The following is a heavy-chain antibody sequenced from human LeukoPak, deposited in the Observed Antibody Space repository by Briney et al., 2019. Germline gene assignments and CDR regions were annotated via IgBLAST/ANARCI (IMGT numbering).Heavy chain of an antibody. CDR2: IYHSGST. CDR3: ARVVSGITIEVGVYYYMDV. CDR1: GYSISSGYY. D-gene: IGHD3-3*01. Sequence: SETLSLTCTVSGYSISSGYYWGWIRQPPGKGLEWIGSIYHSGSTYYNPSLKSRVTISVDTSKNPFSLKLSSVTAADTAVYYCARVVSGITIEVGVYYYMDVWGKGTTVTVSS. J-gene: IGHJ6*03. V-gene: IGHV4-38-2*02.